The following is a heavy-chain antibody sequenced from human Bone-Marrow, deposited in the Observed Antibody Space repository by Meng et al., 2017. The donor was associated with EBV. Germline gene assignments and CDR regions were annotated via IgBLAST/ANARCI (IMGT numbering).Heavy chain of an antibody. CDR3: AHRRDYSYFDY. CDR2: IYWDDDK. V-gene: IGHV2-5*02. CDR1: GFSLSTPGVG. D-gene: IGHD2-21*01. Sequence: QTPLKGSGPTLVKPTQTLTLTCTFSGFSLSTPGVGVGWIRQPPGEALEWLAVIYWDDDKRYSPSLKSRLTITKDTSKQQVVLTMTNMDPVDTATYYCAHRRDYSYFDYWGQGTLVTASS. J-gene: IGHJ4*02.